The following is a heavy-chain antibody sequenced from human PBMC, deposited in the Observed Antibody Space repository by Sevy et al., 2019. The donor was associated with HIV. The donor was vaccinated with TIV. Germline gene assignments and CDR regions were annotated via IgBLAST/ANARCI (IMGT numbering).Heavy chain of an antibody. D-gene: IGHD2-2*02. V-gene: IGHV4-34*01. CDR1: GGSFSGYY. CDR2: INHSGST. J-gene: IGHJ5*02. CDR3: ARGGTSSDIVVVPAAKPHLNWFDP. Sequence: SETLSLTCAVYGGSFSGYYWSWIRQPPGKGLEWIGEINHSGSTNYNPSLKSRVNISVDTSKNQFSLKLSSVTAADTAVYYCARGGTSSDIVVVPAAKPHLNWFDPWGQGTLVTVSS.